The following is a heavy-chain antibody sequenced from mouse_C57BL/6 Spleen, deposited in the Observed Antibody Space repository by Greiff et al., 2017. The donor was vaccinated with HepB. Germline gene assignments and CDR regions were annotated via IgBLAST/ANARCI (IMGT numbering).Heavy chain of an antibody. CDR1: GYAFSSSW. V-gene: IGHV1-82*01. J-gene: IGHJ2*01. CDR3: ATLYYYGSSFYYFDY. Sequence: QVQLQQSGPELVKPGASVKISCKASGYAFSSSWMNWVKQRPGKGLEWIGRIYPGDGDTNYNGKFKGKATLTADKSSSTAYMQLSSLTSEDSAVYFCATLYYYGSSFYYFDYWGQGTTLTVSS. D-gene: IGHD1-1*01. CDR2: IYPGDGDT.